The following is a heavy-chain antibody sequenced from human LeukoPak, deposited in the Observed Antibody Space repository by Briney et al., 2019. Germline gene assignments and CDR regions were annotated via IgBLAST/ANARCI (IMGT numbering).Heavy chain of an antibody. CDR3: ARSGWGYDILTAYYSRYFDY. CDR1: GYTFASYA. D-gene: IGHD3-9*01. V-gene: IGHV1-3*01. Sequence: ASVKVSCKASGYTFASYAMHWVRQAPGQRLEWMGWINAGNGNTKYSQKFQGRVTITRDTSASTAYMELSNLRSEDTAVYYCARSGWGYDILTAYYSRYFDYWDQGTLVTVSS. CDR2: INAGNGNT. J-gene: IGHJ4*02.